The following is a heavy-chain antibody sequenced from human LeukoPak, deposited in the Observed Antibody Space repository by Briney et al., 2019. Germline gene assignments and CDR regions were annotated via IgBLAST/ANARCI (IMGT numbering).Heavy chain of an antibody. D-gene: IGHD6-6*01. CDR2: INHSGST. Sequence: TSEPLSLTCAVYGGSFSGYDWIWFRQPPGKGLEWIGEINHSGSTNYNPSLNSRVTLSVDTSKNQFSLRLGSVTGADTAVYYCARDHGLARPTNSDYWGQGTLVSVSS. V-gene: IGHV4-34*01. J-gene: IGHJ4*02. CDR3: ARDHGLARPTNSDY. CDR1: GGSFSGYD.